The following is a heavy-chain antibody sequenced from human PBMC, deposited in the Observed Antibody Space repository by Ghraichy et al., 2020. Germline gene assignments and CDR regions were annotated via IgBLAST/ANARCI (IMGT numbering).Heavy chain of an antibody. CDR2: IGTSGSTI. CDR3: ARDYGKLRYFDWLLDDYYYYGMDV. CDR1: GFTFSDYY. Sequence: GGSLRLSCAASGFTFSDYYMSWIRQAPGKGREWVSYIGTSGSTIYYADSVKGRFTISRGNAKNSLYLQMDILRAEDTAVYYCARDYGKLRYFDWLLDDYYYYGMDVWGQGTTVTVSS. D-gene: IGHD3-9*01. V-gene: IGHV3-11*01. J-gene: IGHJ6*02.